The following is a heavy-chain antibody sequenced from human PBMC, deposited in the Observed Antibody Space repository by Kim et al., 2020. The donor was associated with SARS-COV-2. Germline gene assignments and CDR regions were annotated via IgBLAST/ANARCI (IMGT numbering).Heavy chain of an antibody. CDR3: AKAGGYSYGSYFDY. D-gene: IGHD5-18*01. Sequence: GGSLRLSCAASGFTFGDYAMHWVRQAPGKGLEWVSGISWNSGSIGYADSVKGRFTISRDNAKNSLYLQMNSLRAEDTALYYCAKAGGYSYGSYFDYWGQGTLVTVSS. CDR1: GFTFGDYA. J-gene: IGHJ4*02. CDR2: ISWNSGSI. V-gene: IGHV3-9*01.